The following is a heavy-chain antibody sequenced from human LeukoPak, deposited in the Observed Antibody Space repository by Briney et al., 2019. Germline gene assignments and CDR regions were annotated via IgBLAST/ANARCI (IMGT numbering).Heavy chain of an antibody. D-gene: IGHD2-15*01. CDR3: AQQLGYCSGGNCYFTY. J-gene: IGHJ1*01. CDR2: INNGGDST. Sequence: GGSLRLSCAASGFSFKNYAMSWVRQAPGKGLEWVSAINNGGDSTYYADSAKGRFTISRDNSKDTLYLQMNSLRAEDTAVYYCAQQLGYCSGGNCYFTYWGQGTLVTVSS. V-gene: IGHV3-23*01. CDR1: GFSFKNYA.